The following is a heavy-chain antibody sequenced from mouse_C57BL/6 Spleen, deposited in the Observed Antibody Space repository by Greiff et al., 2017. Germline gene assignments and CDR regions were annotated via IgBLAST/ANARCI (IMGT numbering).Heavy chain of an antibody. D-gene: IGHD2-4*01. CDR3: TEAYYDYAWFAY. Sequence: EVKVEESGGGLVQPGGSMKLSCVASGFTFSNYWMNWVRQSPEKGLEWVAQIRLKSDNYATHYAESVKGRFTISRDDSKSSVYLQMNNLRAEDTGIYYCTEAYYDYAWFAYWGQGTLVTVSA. J-gene: IGHJ3*01. CDR1: GFTFSNYW. V-gene: IGHV6-3*01. CDR2: IRLKSDNYAT.